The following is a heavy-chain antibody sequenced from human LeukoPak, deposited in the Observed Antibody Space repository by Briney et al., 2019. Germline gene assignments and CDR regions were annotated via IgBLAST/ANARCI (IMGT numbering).Heavy chain of an antibody. CDR1: GFTFSTYG. CDR2: IRYDGSNK. V-gene: IGHV3-30*02. CDR3: ARVSDTGSGWYPPFDY. J-gene: IGHJ4*02. Sequence: GGSLRLSCAASGFTFSTYGMHWVRQAPGKGLEWVAFIRYDGSNKYYADSVKGRFTISRDNAKNSLYLQMNSLRAEDTAVYYCARVSDTGSGWYPPFDYWGQGTLVTVSS. D-gene: IGHD6-19*01.